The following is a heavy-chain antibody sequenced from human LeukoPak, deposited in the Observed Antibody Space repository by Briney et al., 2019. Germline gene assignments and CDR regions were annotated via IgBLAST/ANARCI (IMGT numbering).Heavy chain of an antibody. CDR1: GYTFTSHD. J-gene: IGHJ5*01. Sequence: ASVKVSCKASGYTFTSHDIDWVRQATGQGLEWMGWMNPNSGYTGYEQKFQGRFTISRDNAKNTLYLQMNSLRAEDTAVYYCAKDSRIVSVGSGWSPTDSWGQGTLVTVSS. CDR3: AKDSRIVSVGSGWSPTDS. D-gene: IGHD6-19*01. CDR2: MNPNSGYT. V-gene: IGHV1-8*01.